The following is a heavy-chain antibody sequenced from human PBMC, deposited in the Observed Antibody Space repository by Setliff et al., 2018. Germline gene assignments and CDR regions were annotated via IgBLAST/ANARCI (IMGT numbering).Heavy chain of an antibody. CDR3: ERRQLGTMENY. CDR2: ISHSANK. V-gene: IGHV4-39*01. Sequence: SETLSLTCTVSGGSISDNNYYWGWIRQSPGKELEWIGGISHSANKYYNPSFRSGVTIPVDMSKNQFSLNIDSVTAADTAVYYCERRQLGTMENYWGPGALVTVSS. D-gene: IGHD2-2*01. CDR1: GGSISDNNYY. J-gene: IGHJ4*02.